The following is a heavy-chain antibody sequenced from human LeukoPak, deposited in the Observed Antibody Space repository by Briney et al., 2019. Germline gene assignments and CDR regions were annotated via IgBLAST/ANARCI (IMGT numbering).Heavy chain of an antibody. CDR3: ARGDDYAGGGRNWFDP. Sequence: SETLSLTCTVSGGSMSSYYWSFIRQSAGTGLEWLGRIHTSGTTSYNPSLKSRVTLSVDACKSQFSLGLMSVTAADTAVYYCARGDDYAGGGRNWFDPWGHGTLVTVSS. D-gene: IGHD4-23*01. CDR2: IHTSGTT. V-gene: IGHV4-4*07. J-gene: IGHJ5*02. CDR1: GGSMSSYY.